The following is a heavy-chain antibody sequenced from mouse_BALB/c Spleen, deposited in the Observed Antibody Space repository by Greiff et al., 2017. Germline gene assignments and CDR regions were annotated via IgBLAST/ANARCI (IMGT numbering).Heavy chain of an antibody. Sequence: EVQGVESGGGLVQPGGSMKLSCVASGFTFSSYWMSWVRQSPEKGLEWVAEIRLKSDNYATHYAESVKGKFTISRDDSKSRLYLQMNSLRAEDTGIYYGTSYYRYDEELYAMDYWGQGTSVTVSS. D-gene: IGHD2-14*01. V-gene: IGHV6-6*02. J-gene: IGHJ4*01. CDR3: TSYYRYDEELYAMDY. CDR1: GFTFSSYW. CDR2: IRLKSDNYAT.